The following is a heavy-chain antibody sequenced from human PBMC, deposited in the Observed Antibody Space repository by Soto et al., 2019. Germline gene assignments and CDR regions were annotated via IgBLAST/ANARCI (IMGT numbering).Heavy chain of an antibody. D-gene: IGHD5-18*01. CDR1: GGSISSSNW. CDR3: ARDRVLYSYALDAAFDI. Sequence: SETLSLTCTVSGGSISSSNWWSCVRQPPGKGLEWIGEIYHSGSTNYNPSLKSRVTISVDKSKNQFSLKLSSVTAADTAVYYCARDRVLYSYALDAAFDIWGQGTMVTVSS. V-gene: IGHV4-4*02. CDR2: IYHSGST. J-gene: IGHJ3*02.